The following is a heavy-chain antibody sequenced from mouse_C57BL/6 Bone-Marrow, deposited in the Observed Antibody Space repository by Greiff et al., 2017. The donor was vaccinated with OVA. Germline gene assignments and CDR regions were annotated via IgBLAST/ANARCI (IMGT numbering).Heavy chain of an antibody. CDR2: INYDGSST. CDR3: ARPNYYGSSWYFDV. V-gene: IGHV5-16*01. D-gene: IGHD1-1*01. CDR1: GFTFSDYY. J-gene: IGHJ1*03. Sequence: EVQVVESEGGLVQPGSSMKLSCTASGFTFSDYYMAWVRQVPEKGLEWVANINYDGSSTYYLDSLKSRFIISRDNAKNILYLQMSSLKSEDTATYYCARPNYYGSSWYFDVWGTGTTVTVSS.